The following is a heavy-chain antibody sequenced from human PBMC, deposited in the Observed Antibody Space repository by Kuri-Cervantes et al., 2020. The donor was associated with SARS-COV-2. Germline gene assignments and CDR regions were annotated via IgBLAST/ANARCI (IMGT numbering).Heavy chain of an antibody. D-gene: IGHD1-1*01. CDR2: IWYDGSNK. Sequence: LSLTCAASGFTFSSYDMHWVRQATGKGLEWVAVIWYDGSNKYYADSVKGRFTISRDNSKNMLFLQMNSLRAEDTAVYYCVRDGDHWNFDYWGQGTLVTVSS. V-gene: IGHV3-33*08. CDR3: VRDGDHWNFDY. CDR1: GFTFSSYD. J-gene: IGHJ4*02.